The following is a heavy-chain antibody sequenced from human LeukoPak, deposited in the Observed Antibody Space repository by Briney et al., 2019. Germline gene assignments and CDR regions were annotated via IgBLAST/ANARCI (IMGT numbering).Heavy chain of an antibody. CDR3: ARVAGSYRRFDY. J-gene: IGHJ4*02. CDR2: IYYSGST. V-gene: IGHV4-31*03. Sequence: SETLSLTCTVSGASISGGHYYWSWIRQRPGKGLEWIGYIYYSGSTYYNPSLKSRVTISVDTSKNQFSLKLSSVTAADTAVYYCARVAGSYRRFDYWGQGTLVTVSP. D-gene: IGHD1-26*01. CDR1: GASISGGHYY.